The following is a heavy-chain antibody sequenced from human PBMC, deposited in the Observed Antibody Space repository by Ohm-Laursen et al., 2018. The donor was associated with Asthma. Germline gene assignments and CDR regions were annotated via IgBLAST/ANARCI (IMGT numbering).Heavy chain of an antibody. J-gene: IGHJ6*02. CDR3: ARDFGITMVQGVPLGMDV. CDR1: GGTFSSYA. Sequence: VSSVKVSCKASGGTFSSYAISWVRQAPGQGLEWMGGIIPIFGIANYAQKFQGRVTITADKSTSTAYMELSSLRSEDTAVYYCARDFGITMVQGVPLGMDVWGQGTTVTVSS. CDR2: IIPIFGIA. D-gene: IGHD3-10*01. V-gene: IGHV1-69*17.